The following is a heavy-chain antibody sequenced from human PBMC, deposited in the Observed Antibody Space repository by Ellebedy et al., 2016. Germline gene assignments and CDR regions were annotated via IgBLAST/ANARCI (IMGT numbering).Heavy chain of an antibody. CDR1: GFTFSSYW. J-gene: IGHJ6*02. D-gene: IGHD2-15*01. V-gene: IGHV3-7*03. Sequence: GGSLRLSXAATGFTFSSYWMSWVRQAPGKGLEWVANIKEDGSDKYYLDSVKGRFTVSRDNAKNSLYLQMNSLRAEDTALYYCAKEPPVVGNYFYGMDVWGQGTTVTVSS. CDR3: AKEPPVVGNYFYGMDV. CDR2: IKEDGSDK.